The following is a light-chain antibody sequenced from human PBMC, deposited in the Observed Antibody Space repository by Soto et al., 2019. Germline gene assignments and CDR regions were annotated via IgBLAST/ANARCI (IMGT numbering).Light chain of an antibody. CDR3: QSYDSSLSGYV. CDR2: ANT. J-gene: IGLJ1*01. CDR1: SXXXGXXXD. Sequence: QSALTQXXXXXXXPXXXXXXXXTXSSXXXGXXXDVHWXQXLXXTAXKLLIYANTNRPSGVPGRFTGXKSGXSASLAITGXXXEDEADYYCQSYDSSLSGYVFGTGTKVTVL. V-gene: IGLV1-40*01.